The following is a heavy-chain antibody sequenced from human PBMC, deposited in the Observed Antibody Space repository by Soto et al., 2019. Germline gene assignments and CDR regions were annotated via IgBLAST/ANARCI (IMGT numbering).Heavy chain of an antibody. CDR1: GYTFTSYA. CDR3: ARDGYSYGSHAFDI. CDR2: INAGNGNT. D-gene: IGHD5-18*01. Sequence: ASVKVSCKASGYTFTSYAMHWVRQAPGQRLEWMGWINAGNGNTKYSQKFQGRVTITRDTSASTAYMGLSSLRFEDTAVYYCARDGYSYGSHAFDIWGQGTMVTVSS. J-gene: IGHJ3*02. V-gene: IGHV1-3*01.